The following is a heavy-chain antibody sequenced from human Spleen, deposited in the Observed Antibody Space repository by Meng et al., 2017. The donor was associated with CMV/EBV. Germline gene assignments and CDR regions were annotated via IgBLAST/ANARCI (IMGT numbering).Heavy chain of an antibody. Sequence: GESLKISCAASGFTFTTYAMSWVRQAPGKGLEWVAVISYDGSNKYYADSVKGRFTISRDNSKNTLYLQMNSLRAEDTAVYYCARAHSSSCYKYYYYGMDVWGQGTTVTVSS. D-gene: IGHD6-13*01. CDR3: ARAHSSSCYKYYYYGMDV. CDR2: ISYDGSNK. J-gene: IGHJ6*02. V-gene: IGHV3-30*04. CDR1: GFTFTTYA.